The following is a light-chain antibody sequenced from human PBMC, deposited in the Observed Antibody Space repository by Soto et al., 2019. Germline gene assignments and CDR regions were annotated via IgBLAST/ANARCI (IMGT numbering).Light chain of an antibody. V-gene: IGLV2-14*01. J-gene: IGLJ3*02. CDR1: SSDVVGYNY. CDR2: DVS. Sequence: QSALTKPASVSGSPGQSITISCTGTSSDVVGYNYVSWYQQHPGKAPKLMIYDVSNRPSGVSNRFSGSKSGNTASLTISGLQAEDEADYYCSSYTSSRAWVFGGGTKLTVL. CDR3: SSYTSSRAWV.